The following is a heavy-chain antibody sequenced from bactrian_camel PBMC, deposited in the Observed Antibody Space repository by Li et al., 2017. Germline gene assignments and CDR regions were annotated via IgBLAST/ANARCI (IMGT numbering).Heavy chain of an antibody. Sequence: HVQLVESGGGSVQAGGSLILPCVVTGYTSNIHSIDCMGWFRQAPGKEREEVAKINTGGGSTYYADSVKGRFTISQDNAKNTVYLQMNSLKSEDTAMYYCAAEYRLMRCGRRIYEYSSRGQGTQVTVS. J-gene: IGHJ4*01. CDR1: GYTSNIHSIDC. V-gene: IGHV3S54*01. CDR2: INTGGGST. D-gene: IGHD1*01. CDR3: AAEYRLMRCGRRIYEYSS.